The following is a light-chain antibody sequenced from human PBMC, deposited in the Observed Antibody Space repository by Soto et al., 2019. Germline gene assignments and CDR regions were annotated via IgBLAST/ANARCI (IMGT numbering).Light chain of an antibody. CDR3: ETWDINTHVV. V-gene: IGLV4-60*02. CDR1: SGHSSYI. J-gene: IGLJ2*01. CDR2: LEGSGSF. Sequence: QAVVTQSASASASLRSSVKLTCTWSSGHSSYIIAWHQQQPGKAPRYLMNLEGSGSFNKGSGVPDRFSGSSSGADRYLTISILQFEDEADYYCETWDINTHVVFGGGTKLTVL.